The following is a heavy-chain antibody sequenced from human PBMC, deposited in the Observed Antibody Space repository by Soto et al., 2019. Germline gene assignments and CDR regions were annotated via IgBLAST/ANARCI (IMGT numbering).Heavy chain of an antibody. CDR2: IIPIFGTA. D-gene: IGHD2-2*01. Sequence: QVQLVQSGAEVKKPGSSVKVSCKASGGTFSSYAISWVRQAPGQGLEWMGGIIPIFGTANYAQKFQGRVTINADEATSTAYMELSSLRSEDTAVYYCESPSSPEDWFDPWGQGTLVTVSS. J-gene: IGHJ5*02. CDR3: ESPSSPEDWFDP. CDR1: GGTFSSYA. V-gene: IGHV1-69*01.